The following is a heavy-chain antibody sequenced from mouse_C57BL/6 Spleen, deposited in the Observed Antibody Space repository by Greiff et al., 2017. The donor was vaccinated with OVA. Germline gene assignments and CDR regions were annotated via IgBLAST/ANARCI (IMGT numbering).Heavy chain of an antibody. CDR3: ARGGYDYYFDY. V-gene: IGHV3-6*01. CDR1: GYSITSGYY. CDR2: ISYDGSN. J-gene: IGHJ2*01. Sequence: VEESGPGLVKPSQSLSLTCSVTGYSITSGYYWNWIRQFPGNKLEWMGYISYDGSNNYNPSLKNRISITRDTSKNQFFLKLNSVTTEDTATYYCARGGYDYYFDYWGQGTTLTVSS. D-gene: IGHD2-4*01.